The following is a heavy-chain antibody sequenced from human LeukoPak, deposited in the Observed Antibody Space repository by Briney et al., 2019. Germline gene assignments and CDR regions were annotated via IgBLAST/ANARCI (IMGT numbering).Heavy chain of an antibody. CDR2: ISSSSSYI. D-gene: IGHD1-1*01. Sequence: GGSLRLSCAASGFTFSSYSMNWVRQAPGKGLEWVSSISSSSSYIYYADSVKGRFTISRDNAKNSLYLRMNSLRAEDTAVYYCASGYNWQDHFDYWGQGTLVTVYS. V-gene: IGHV3-21*01. J-gene: IGHJ4*02. CDR3: ASGYNWQDHFDY. CDR1: GFTFSSYS.